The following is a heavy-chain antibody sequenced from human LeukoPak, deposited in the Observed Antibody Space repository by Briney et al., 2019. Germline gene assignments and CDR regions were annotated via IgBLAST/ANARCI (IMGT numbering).Heavy chain of an antibody. CDR3: ARVYSGSWYFDL. V-gene: IGHV3-48*03. Sequence: PRGSLRLSCAASGFTFSGYEMNWVRQAPGKGLEWVSYISRSGRTIYDADSVKGRFTISRDNAKNSLYLQMNSLRAEDTAVYYCARVYSGSWYFDLWGRGTMVADSS. CDR1: GFTFSGYE. CDR2: ISRSGRTI. J-gene: IGHJ2*01. D-gene: IGHD5-12*01.